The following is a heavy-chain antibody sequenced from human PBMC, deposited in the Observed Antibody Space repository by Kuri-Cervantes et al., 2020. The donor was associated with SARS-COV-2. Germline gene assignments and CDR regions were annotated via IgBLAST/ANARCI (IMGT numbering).Heavy chain of an antibody. V-gene: IGHV3-21*01. Sequence: GGSLRLSCAASGFTVSSNYMSWVRQAPGKGLEWVSSISSSSSYIYYADSVKGRFTISRDNAKNSLYLQMNSLRAEDTAVYYCARVLPEPAAAFDYWGQGTLVTVSS. J-gene: IGHJ4*02. CDR3: ARVLPEPAAAFDY. CDR1: GFTVSSNY. D-gene: IGHD1-14*01. CDR2: ISSSSSYI.